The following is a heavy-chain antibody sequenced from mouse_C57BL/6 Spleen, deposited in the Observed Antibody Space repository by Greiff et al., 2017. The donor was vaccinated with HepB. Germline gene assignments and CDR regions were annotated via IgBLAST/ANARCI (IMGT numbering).Heavy chain of an antibody. Sequence: DVMLVESGGGLVKPGGSLKLSCAASGFTFSSYTMSWVRQTPEKRLEWVAIISGGGGNTYYPDSVKGRFTISRDNAKNTLYMQMSSLRSADTALYYCARHLDNWDFDVWGTGTTVTVSS. CDR2: ISGGGGNT. CDR1: GFTFSSYT. V-gene: IGHV5-9*01. D-gene: IGHD3-3*01. CDR3: ARHLDNWDFDV. J-gene: IGHJ1*03.